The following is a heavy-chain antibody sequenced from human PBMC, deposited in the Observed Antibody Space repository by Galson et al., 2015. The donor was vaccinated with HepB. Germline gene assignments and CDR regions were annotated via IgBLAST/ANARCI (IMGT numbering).Heavy chain of an antibody. D-gene: IGHD2-8*01. CDR2: IYYSRST. V-gene: IGHV4-59*08. Sequence: SETLSLTCSVSGGSINTYYWSWIRQPPGKGLEWIGYIYYSRSTTYNPSLNSRVTMSMDTSKNHFSLRLSSVTAADTAVYYCARRVRGYDTNGAVGYYFDTWGQGALVTVSS. J-gene: IGHJ4*02. CDR3: ARRVRGYDTNGAVGYYFDT. CDR1: GGSINTYY.